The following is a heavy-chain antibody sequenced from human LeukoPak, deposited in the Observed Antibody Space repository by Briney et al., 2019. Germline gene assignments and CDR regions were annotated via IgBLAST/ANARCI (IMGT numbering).Heavy chain of an antibody. V-gene: IGHV3-23*01. D-gene: IGHD3-22*01. Sequence: PGGSLRLSCAASGFTFSSYAMSWVRQAPGKGPEWVSAISGSGGSTYYADSVKGRFTISRDNSKNTLYLQMNSLRAEDTAVYYCAKDHGYDSSGYYCYYFDYWGQGTLVTVSS. CDR1: GFTFSSYA. CDR3: AKDHGYDSSGYYCYYFDY. CDR2: ISGSGGST. J-gene: IGHJ4*02.